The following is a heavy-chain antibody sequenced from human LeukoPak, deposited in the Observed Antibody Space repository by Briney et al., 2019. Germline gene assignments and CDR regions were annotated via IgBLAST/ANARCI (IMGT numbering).Heavy chain of an antibody. V-gene: IGHV3-21*01. CDR1: GFTFSSYS. D-gene: IGHD2/OR15-2a*01. CDR2: ISSSSSYI. J-gene: IGHJ4*02. Sequence: GGSLRLSCAASGFTFSSYSMNWVRQAPGKGLEWVSSISSSSSYIYYADSVKGRFTISRDNAKNSLYLQMNSLRAEDTAVYYYTRKGSQWDFLVDYWGQGTRVAVSP. CDR3: TRKGSQWDFLVDY.